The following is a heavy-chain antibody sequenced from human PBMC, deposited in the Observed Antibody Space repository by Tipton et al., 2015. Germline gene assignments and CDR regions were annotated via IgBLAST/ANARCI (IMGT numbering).Heavy chain of an antibody. CDR3: ARELN. Sequence: SLRLSCAASGFDVSSYYMSWVRQAPGKGLEWVANIKQDGSEKYYVDSVKGRFTISRDNAKNSLYLQMNSLRAEDTAVYYCARELNWGQGTLVTVS. V-gene: IGHV3-7*01. J-gene: IGHJ4*02. CDR1: GFDVSSYY. CDR2: IKQDGSEK. D-gene: IGHD3-16*01.